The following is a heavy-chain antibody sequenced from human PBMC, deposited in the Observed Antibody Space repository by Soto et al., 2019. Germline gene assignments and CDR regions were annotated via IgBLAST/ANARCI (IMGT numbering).Heavy chain of an antibody. CDR3: ARDPYSGDDIDLDY. CDR2: ISASSSSI. Sequence: EVQLVESGGDLVQPGGSLRLSCEASGFTFSRYNMNWVRQAPGKGLDWVSYISASSSSIFYADSVKGRFTISRDNAKNSLYLQINSLRAEDTSIYYCARDPYSGDDIDLDYWVQGTLVTVSS. J-gene: IGHJ4*02. CDR1: GFTFSRYN. D-gene: IGHD5-12*01. V-gene: IGHV3-48*01.